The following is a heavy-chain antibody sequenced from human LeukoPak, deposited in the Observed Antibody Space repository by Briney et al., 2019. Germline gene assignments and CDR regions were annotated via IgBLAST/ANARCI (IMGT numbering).Heavy chain of an antibody. D-gene: IGHD4/OR15-4a*01. CDR2: ISYDGNIK. V-gene: IGHV3-30*03. CDR3: GRDFVNDAKARFDS. CDR1: GFSFTTYN. J-gene: IGHJ4*02. Sequence: GTSLRLSCAASGFSFTTYNFHWVRQGPGEGLKWLAFISYDGNIKYADSVKGRFTISRDNSKNTLYLQMDSLRVDDTAMYYCGRDFVNDAKARFDSWGQGTLVTVSS.